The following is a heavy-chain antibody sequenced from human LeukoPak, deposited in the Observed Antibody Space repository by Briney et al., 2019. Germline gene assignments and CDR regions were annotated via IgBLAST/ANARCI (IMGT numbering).Heavy chain of an antibody. J-gene: IGHJ3*02. V-gene: IGHV3-21*01. D-gene: IGHD6-13*01. CDR3: ARGSSGWYWAFDI. CDR2: ISSSSSSYI. CDR1: GFTFSSYS. Sequence: GGSLRLSCAASGFTFSSYSMNWVRQAPGKGLEWVSSISSSSSSYIYYADSVKGRFTISRDNAKNSLYLQMNSLRAEDTAVYYCARGSSGWYWAFDIWGQGTMVTVSS.